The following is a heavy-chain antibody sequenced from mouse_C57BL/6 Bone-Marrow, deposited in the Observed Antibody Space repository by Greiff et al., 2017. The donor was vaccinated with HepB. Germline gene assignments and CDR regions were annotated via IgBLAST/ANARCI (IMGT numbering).Heavy chain of an antibody. CDR3: VRITTVWYFDV. V-gene: IGHV10-1*01. J-gene: IGHJ1*03. Sequence: EVMLVESGGGLVQPKGSLKLSCAASGFSFNTYAMNWVRQAQGKGLEWVARIRSKSNNYATYYADSVKDRFTISRDDSESMLYLQMNNLKTEDTAMYYCVRITTVWYFDVWGTGTTVTVSS. CDR2: IRSKSNNYAT. D-gene: IGHD1-1*01. CDR1: GFSFNTYA.